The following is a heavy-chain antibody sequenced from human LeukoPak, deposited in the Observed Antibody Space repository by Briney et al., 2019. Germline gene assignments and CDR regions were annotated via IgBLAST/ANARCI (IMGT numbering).Heavy chain of an antibody. D-gene: IGHD3-10*01. J-gene: IGHJ4*02. CDR3: AKDRGYITYYFDY. CDR2: IKHDESEK. Sequence: GGSLRLSCAASGFSFNSDWMDWVRQAPGKGLEWVANIKHDESEKNYLDSVKGRFTISRDNAQNSLYLQMNGLRAEDSAVYYCAKDRGYITYYFDYWGQGTLVTVSS. V-gene: IGHV3-7*01. CDR1: GFSFNSDW.